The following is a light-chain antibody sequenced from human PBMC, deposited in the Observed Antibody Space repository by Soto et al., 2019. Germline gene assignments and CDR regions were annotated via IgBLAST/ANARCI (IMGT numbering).Light chain of an antibody. V-gene: IGKV1-5*03. CDR2: DGS. CDR3: QQYGRSPLYT. J-gene: IGKJ2*01. Sequence: DIQMTQSPSTLSASVGDRVTITCRASQSINTWLAWYQQKPGEAPKLLIYDGSTLERGVPSRFSGSGSGTEFTLTISRLEPEDFAVYYCQQYGRSPLYTFGQGTKLEIK. CDR1: QSINTW.